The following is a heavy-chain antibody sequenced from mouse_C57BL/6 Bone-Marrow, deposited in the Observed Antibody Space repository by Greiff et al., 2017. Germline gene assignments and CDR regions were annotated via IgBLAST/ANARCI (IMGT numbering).Heavy chain of an antibody. Sequence: LEESGPELVKPGASVKISCKASGYAFSSSWMNWVKQRPGKGLEWIGRIYPGDGDTNYNGKFKGKATLTADKSSSTAYMQLSSLTSEDSAVYFCALYYGCAWFAYWGQGTLVTVSA. J-gene: IGHJ3*01. D-gene: IGHD2-2*01. V-gene: IGHV1-82*01. CDR1: GYAFSSSW. CDR2: IYPGDGDT. CDR3: ALYYGCAWFAY.